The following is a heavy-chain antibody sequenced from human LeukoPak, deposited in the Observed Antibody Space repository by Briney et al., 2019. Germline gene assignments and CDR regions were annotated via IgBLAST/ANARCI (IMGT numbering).Heavy chain of an antibody. CDR2: MNPNSGNT. Sequence: ASVKVSCKASGGTFSSYAISWVRQAPGQGLEWMGWMNPNSGNTGYAQKFQGRVTMTRNTSISTAYMELSSLRSEDTAVYYCARGFSWYYDSSGPDYWGQGTLVTVSS. CDR3: ARGFSWYYDSSGPDY. D-gene: IGHD3-22*01. V-gene: IGHV1-8*02. CDR1: GGTFSSYA. J-gene: IGHJ4*02.